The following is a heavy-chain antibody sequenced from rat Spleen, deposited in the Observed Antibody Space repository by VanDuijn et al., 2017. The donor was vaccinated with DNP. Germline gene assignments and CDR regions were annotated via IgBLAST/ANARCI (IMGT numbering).Heavy chain of an antibody. CDR3: ARTGLYGNFVPFDF. CDR1: GYSITSSYR. J-gene: IGHJ2*01. CDR2: INGAGST. Sequence: EVLLQESGPGLVKPSQSLSLTCSVTGYSITSSYRWNWIRKFPENKLEWMGHINGAGSTNYNPSLKSRISITRDTSKNQFFLQLNSVTTEDTATYYCARTGLYGNFVPFDFWGQGVMVTVSS. D-gene: IGHD1-3*01. V-gene: IGHV3-3*01.